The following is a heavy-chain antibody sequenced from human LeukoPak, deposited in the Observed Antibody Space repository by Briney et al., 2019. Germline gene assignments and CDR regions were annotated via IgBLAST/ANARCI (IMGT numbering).Heavy chain of an antibody. CDR2: IYTSGTT. J-gene: IGHJ5*02. V-gene: IGHV4-4*07. Sequence: SETLSLTCTVSGGFISSYYWSWIRQPAGKELEWIGRIYTSGTTNYNPSLKSRVTMSIDTSKNQFSLDLGSVTAADTAVYYCAREFTSWGQGTLVTVSS. CDR1: GGFISSYY. CDR3: AREFTS.